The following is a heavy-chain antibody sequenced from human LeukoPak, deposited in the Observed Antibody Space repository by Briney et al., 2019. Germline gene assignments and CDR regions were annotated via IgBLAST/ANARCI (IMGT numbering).Heavy chain of an antibody. J-gene: IGHJ6*03. CDR1: GFSFSIYA. D-gene: IGHD3-10*01. CDR2: IRGNSETT. Sequence: GGSLRLSCAASGFSFSIYAMSWVRQAPGKGLEWVSTIRGNSETTYYADSVKGRFTISRDNSKNALNLQMNSLRPEDTAVYYCAKGVGGSANYYYMDAWGKGTTVTVSS. CDR3: AKGVGGSANYYYMDA. V-gene: IGHV3-23*01.